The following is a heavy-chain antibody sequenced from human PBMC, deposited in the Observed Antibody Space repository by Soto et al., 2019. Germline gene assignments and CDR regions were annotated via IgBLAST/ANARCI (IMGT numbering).Heavy chain of an antibody. CDR2: ISYDGSNK. CDR3: TMTGMDV. V-gene: IGHV3-33*05. CDR1: GFTFSSYG. J-gene: IGHJ6*02. Sequence: SGFTFSSYGMHWVRQAPGKGLEWVAVISYDGSNKYYADSVKGRFTISRDNSKNTAYLQMNSLKTEDTAVYYCTMTGMDVWGQGTTVTVSS.